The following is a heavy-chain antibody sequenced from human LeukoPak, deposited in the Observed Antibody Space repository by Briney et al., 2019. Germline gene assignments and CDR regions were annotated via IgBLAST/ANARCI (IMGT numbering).Heavy chain of an antibody. J-gene: IGHJ5*02. Sequence: SETLSLTCTVSGGSISSSSYYWGWIRQPPGKGLEWIGSIYYSGSTYYNPSLKSRVTISVDTSKNQFSLKLSSVTAADTAVYYCARPIPLYDSSGYNLFDPWGQGTLVTVSS. CDR3: ARPIPLYDSSGYNLFDP. CDR1: GGSISSSSYY. CDR2: IYYSGST. V-gene: IGHV4-39*01. D-gene: IGHD3-22*01.